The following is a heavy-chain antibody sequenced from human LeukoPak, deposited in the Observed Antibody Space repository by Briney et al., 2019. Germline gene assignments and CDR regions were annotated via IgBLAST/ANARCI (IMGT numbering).Heavy chain of an antibody. D-gene: IGHD6-13*01. J-gene: IGHJ6*02. CDR2: ISGSGGST. Sequence: GGSLRLSCAASGFTFSSYAMSWVRQAPGKGLEWVSAISGSGGSTYYADSVKGRFTISRDNSKNTLYLQMNSLRAEDTAVYYCAKKVQQLVRYYYGMDVWSQGTTVTVSS. V-gene: IGHV3-23*01. CDR3: AKKVQQLVRYYYGMDV. CDR1: GFTFSSYA.